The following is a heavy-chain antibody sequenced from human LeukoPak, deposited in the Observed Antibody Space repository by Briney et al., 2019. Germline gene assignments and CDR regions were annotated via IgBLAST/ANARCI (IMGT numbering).Heavy chain of an antibody. V-gene: IGHV4-59*01. CDR1: GGSISSYY. J-gene: IGHJ6*03. D-gene: IGHD5-18*01. CDR3: ARNSVDTTMGAMDV. CDR2: IYYSGST. Sequence: SETLSLTCTVSGGSISSYYWSWIRQPPGKGLEWIGYIYYSGSTNYNPSLKSRVTISVDTSKNQFSLKLSSVTAADTAVYYCARNSVDTTMGAMDVWGKGTTVTVSS.